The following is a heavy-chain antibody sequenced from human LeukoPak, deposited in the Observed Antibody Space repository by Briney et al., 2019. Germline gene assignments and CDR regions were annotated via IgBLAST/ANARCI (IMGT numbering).Heavy chain of an antibody. CDR2: ISYDGSDE. J-gene: IGHJ6*02. V-gene: IGHV3-30*18. Sequence: GSSLRLSCAASGFTFSGYGIHWVRQAPGKGLEWVAVISYDGSDERYADSVKGRFTISRDNSKNTLFLQMNSLRNEDTAVYYCAKGGPLYYYFGMDVWGQGTTVTVSS. CDR1: GFTFSGYG. CDR3: AKGGPLYYYFGMDV. D-gene: IGHD3-10*01.